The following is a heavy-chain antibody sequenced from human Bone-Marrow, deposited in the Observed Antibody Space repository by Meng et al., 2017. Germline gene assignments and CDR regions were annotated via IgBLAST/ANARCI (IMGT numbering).Heavy chain of an antibody. D-gene: IGHD3-22*01. CDR3: ASGYTMIVN. CDR2: INTDGTTT. CDR1: GFTFSSYW. Sequence: GESLKISCAASGFTFSSYWMHWVRQAPGKGLVWVSRINTDGTTTTYADSVKGRFTISRDNAKNSLYLQMNSLRAEDTAVYYCASGYTMIVNWGQGTMVTVSS. V-gene: IGHV3-74*01. J-gene: IGHJ3*01.